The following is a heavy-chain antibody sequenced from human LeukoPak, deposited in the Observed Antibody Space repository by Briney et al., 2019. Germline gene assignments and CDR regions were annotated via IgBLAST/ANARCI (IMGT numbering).Heavy chain of an antibody. CDR2: ITGSDSST. J-gene: IGHJ4*02. CDR3: AKTGGNHWGFDY. CDR1: GFTFNDYA. D-gene: IGHD2-8*02. Sequence: GGSLRLSCAASGFTFNDYAMSWVRQAPGKGLEWVSIITGSDSSTSYADSVKGRFTISRDNSKNMVYLQMNSPRAEDTAVYYCAKTGGNHWGFDYWGQGTLVTVSS. V-gene: IGHV3-23*01.